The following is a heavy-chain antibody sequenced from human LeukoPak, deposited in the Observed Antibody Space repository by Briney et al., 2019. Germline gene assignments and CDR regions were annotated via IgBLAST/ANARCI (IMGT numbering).Heavy chain of an antibody. V-gene: IGHV4-59*01. J-gene: IGHJ4*02. CDR2: IYNSGST. CDR1: GGSISNYY. D-gene: IGHD3-22*01. CDR3: ASLYYYDSRSYPKYYFAY. Sequence: SSETLSLTCTVSGGSISNYYWSWIRQPPGEGLEWIGYIYNSGSTKYNPSLKSRVTISVDTSKNQFSLQLSSVTAADTAVYYCASLYYYDSRSYPKYYFAYWGQGTLVTVSS.